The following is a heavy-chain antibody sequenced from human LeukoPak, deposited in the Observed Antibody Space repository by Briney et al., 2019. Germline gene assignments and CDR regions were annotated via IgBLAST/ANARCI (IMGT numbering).Heavy chain of an antibody. Sequence: SETLSLTCAVYGGSFSNYYWSWIRQPPGKGLEWIGEINDSGRTNYNPSLMSRVTVSVDTSKNQFSLRFTSVTATDTAVYYCARRWNYGRNYYIDVWGNGATVTVSS. CDR1: GGSFSNYY. CDR3: ARRWNYGRNYYIDV. D-gene: IGHD1-7*01. V-gene: IGHV4-34*01. CDR2: INDSGRT. J-gene: IGHJ6*03.